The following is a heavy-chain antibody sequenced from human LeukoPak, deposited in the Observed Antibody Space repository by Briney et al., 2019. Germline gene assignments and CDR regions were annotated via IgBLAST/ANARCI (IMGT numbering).Heavy chain of an antibody. V-gene: IGHV1-2*02. J-gene: IGHJ4*02. CDR1: GYTFTGYY. CDR2: VNPNSGGT. D-gene: IGHD3-10*01. Sequence: ASVKVSCKASGYTFTGYYMHGVRQAPGQGLEWMGWVNPNSGGTNYAQKSQGRVTMTRDTSISTACMELSRLRSDDTAVYYCASGYYYGSGRNTGDYWGQGTLVTVSS. CDR3: ASGYYYGSGRNTGDY.